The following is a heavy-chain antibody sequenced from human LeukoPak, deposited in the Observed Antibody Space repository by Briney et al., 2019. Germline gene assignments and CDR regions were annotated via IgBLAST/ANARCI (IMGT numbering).Heavy chain of an antibody. D-gene: IGHD2-15*01. Sequence: GGSLRLSCTSTGFNFNMFAMHWVRQAPGKGLEWASGLSRSGTTTNYADSVKGRFTISRDRSQHTMFLQLNSLRPEDTAVYYCAKEQRIRHCSEGVCMEGYYFDYWGQGTLVTVSS. V-gene: IGHV3-23*01. J-gene: IGHJ4*02. CDR2: LSRSGTTT. CDR1: GFNFNMFA. CDR3: AKEQRIRHCSEGVCMEGYYFDY.